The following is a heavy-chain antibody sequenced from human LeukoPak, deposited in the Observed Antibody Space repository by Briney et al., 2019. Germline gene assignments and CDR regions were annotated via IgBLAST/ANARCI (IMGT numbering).Heavy chain of an antibody. CDR2: IYYSGST. CDR1: GGSISSSSYY. J-gene: IGHJ3*02. Sequence: SETLSLTCTVSGGSISSSSYYWGWIRQPPGKGLEWIGSIYYSGSTYYNPSLKSRVTISVDRSKNQFSLKLSSVTAADTAVYYCARAGVPYYYDSSGYQGAFDIWGQGTMVTVSS. D-gene: IGHD3-22*01. CDR3: ARAGVPYYYDSSGYQGAFDI. V-gene: IGHV4-39*07.